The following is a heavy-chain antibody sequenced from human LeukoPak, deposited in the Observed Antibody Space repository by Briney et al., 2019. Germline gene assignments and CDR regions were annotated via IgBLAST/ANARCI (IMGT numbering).Heavy chain of an antibody. V-gene: IGHV1-69*05. CDR1: GGTFSSYA. CDR2: IIPIFGTA. J-gene: IGHJ6*03. D-gene: IGHD1-1*01. Sequence: GASVKLSCKASGGTFSSYAISWVRQAPGQGLGWMGGIIPIFGTANYAQKFQGRVTITTDESTSTTYMELSSLRSEDTAVYYCARSYGTYYYYYMDVWGKGTTVTVSS. CDR3: ARSYGTYYYYYMDV.